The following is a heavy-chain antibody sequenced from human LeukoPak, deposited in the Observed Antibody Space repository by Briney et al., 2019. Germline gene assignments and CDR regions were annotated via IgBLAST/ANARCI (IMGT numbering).Heavy chain of an antibody. CDR2: ISSSSSYI. CDR1: GFTFSSYA. V-gene: IGHV3-21*01. J-gene: IGHJ4*02. Sequence: GGSLRLSCAASGFTFSSYAMSWVRQAPGKGLEWVSSISSSSSYIYYADSVKGRFTISRDNAKNSLYLQMNSLRAEDTAVYYCARGTEAAAGTSPFDYWGQGTLVTVSS. CDR3: ARGTEAAAGTSPFDY. D-gene: IGHD6-13*01.